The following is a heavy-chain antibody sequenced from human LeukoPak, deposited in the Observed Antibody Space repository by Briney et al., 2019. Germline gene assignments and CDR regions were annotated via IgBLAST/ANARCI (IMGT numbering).Heavy chain of an antibody. Sequence: ASVKVSCKVSGYTLTELSMQWVRQVPGKGLEWMGGFDPEDGETIYAQRFQGRVTMTEDTSTDTAYMELSSLRSDDTAVYYCATLQQLWFGDLYRGGAFDIWGQGTLVTVSS. V-gene: IGHV1-24*01. CDR2: FDPEDGET. J-gene: IGHJ3*02. CDR3: ATLQQLWFGDLYRGGAFDI. CDR1: GYTLTELS. D-gene: IGHD3-10*01.